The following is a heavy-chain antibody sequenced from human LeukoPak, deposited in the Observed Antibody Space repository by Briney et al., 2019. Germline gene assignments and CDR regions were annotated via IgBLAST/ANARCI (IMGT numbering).Heavy chain of an antibody. J-gene: IGHJ4*02. V-gene: IGHV4-39*07. Sequence: SETLSLTCTVSGGSISSSSYYWGWIRQPPGKGLEWIGSIYYSGSTYYNPSLKSRVTISVDTSKNQFSLKLSSVTAADTAVYYCASTGPDISGHYQAYWGQGTLVIVSS. CDR3: ASTGPDISGHYQAY. D-gene: IGHD3-22*01. CDR2: IYYSGST. CDR1: GGSISSSSYY.